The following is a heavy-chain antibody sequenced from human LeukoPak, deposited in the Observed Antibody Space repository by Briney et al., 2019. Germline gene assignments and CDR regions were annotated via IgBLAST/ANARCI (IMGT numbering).Heavy chain of an antibody. Sequence: ASVKVSCKASGYTFTSYDINWVRQATGQGLEWMGWMNPNSGNTGYAQKFQGRVTMTRNTSISTAYMELSSLRSEDTAVYYCARERVTMVRGVIIISGMDVWGQGTTATVSS. CDR1: GYTFTSYD. J-gene: IGHJ6*02. CDR3: ARERVTMVRGVIIISGMDV. CDR2: MNPNSGNT. D-gene: IGHD3-10*01. V-gene: IGHV1-8*01.